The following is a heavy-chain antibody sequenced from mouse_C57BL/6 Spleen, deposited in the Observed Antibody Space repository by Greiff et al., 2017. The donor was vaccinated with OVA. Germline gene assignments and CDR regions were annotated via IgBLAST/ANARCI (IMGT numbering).Heavy chain of an antibody. D-gene: IGHD1-1*01. CDR2: IDPSDSET. V-gene: IGHV1-52*01. Sequence: QVQLQQPGAELVRPGSSVKLSCKASGYTFTSYWMHWVKQRPIQGLEWIGNIDPSDSETHYNQKFKDKATLTVDKSSSTAYMQLSSLTSEDSAVYYCAREDYYGSSPYYFDYWGQGTTLTVSS. J-gene: IGHJ2*01. CDR1: GYTFTSYW. CDR3: AREDYYGSSPYYFDY.